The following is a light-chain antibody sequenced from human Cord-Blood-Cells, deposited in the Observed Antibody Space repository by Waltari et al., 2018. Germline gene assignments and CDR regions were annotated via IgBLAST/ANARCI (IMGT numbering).Light chain of an antibody. CDR1: QSISSW. CDR3: QQYNSFIT. Sequence: DIHMTQSPSTLSVSVGDRVTITCRASQSISSWLAWYQQKPGKAPKLLIYKASSLESGVPSRFSGSGSGTEFTLTISSLQPDDFATYYCQQYNSFITFGQGTRLEIK. CDR2: KAS. J-gene: IGKJ5*01. V-gene: IGKV1-5*03.